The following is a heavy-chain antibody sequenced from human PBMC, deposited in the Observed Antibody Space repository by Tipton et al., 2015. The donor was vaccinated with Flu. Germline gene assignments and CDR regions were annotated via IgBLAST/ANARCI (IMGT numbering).Heavy chain of an antibody. D-gene: IGHD6-6*01. CDR3: ARREYSNYVSEPKSWFDP. V-gene: IGHV4-38-2*01. CDR1: GDSLDSRYY. J-gene: IGHJ5*02. Sequence: TLSLTCSVFGDSLDSRYYWGWIRQPPGKGLEWIGNIHQAGSTYYNPSLKSRVTMSVARSKSQFSLRLTSVTAADTAVYYCARREYSNYVSEPKSWFDPWGQGTLVTVSS. CDR2: IHQAGST.